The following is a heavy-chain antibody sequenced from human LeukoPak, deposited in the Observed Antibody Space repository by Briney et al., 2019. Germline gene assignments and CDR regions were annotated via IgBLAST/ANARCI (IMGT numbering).Heavy chain of an antibody. CDR3: ARLKIYDSSGYYPPPDAFDI. V-gene: IGHV3-48*04. Sequence: GSLRLSCTASGFTFSNYGMNWVRQAPGKGLEWVSYISSSSSTIYYADSVKGRFTISRDNAKNSLYLQMNSLRAEDTAVYYCARLKIYDSSGYYPPPDAFDIWGQGTMVTVSS. CDR1: GFTFSNYG. J-gene: IGHJ3*02. D-gene: IGHD3-22*01. CDR2: ISSSSSTI.